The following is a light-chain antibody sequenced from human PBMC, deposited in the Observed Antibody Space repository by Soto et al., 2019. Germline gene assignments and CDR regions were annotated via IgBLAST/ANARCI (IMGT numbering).Light chain of an antibody. V-gene: IGLV2-14*03. Sequence: QSALTQPASVSGSPGQSIAISCTGNSSDVGGYKYVSWYQQHPGKAPKLMIYDVSNRPSGVSDRFSGSKSGNTASLTISGLQSEDEADYYCSSYTSSNSYVFGTGTKLTVL. CDR2: DVS. CDR3: SSYTSSNSYV. J-gene: IGLJ1*01. CDR1: SSDVGGYKY.